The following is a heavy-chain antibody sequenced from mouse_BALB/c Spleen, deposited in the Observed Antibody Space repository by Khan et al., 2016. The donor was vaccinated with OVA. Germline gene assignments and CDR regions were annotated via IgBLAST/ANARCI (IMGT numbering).Heavy chain of an antibody. CDR3: ARHRFTSPAAWFAY. V-gene: IGHV5-6*01. Sequence: EVQLQESGGDLVKPGGSLKLSCEASGFTFSSYGMSWVRQTPDKRLEWVATISNGGSYTYFPDSVKGRLTISSDNAKNTLYLQMSSLKSEDTAMYYCARHRFTSPAAWFAYWGQGTLVTVSA. CDR1: GFTFSSYG. CDR2: ISNGGSYT. D-gene: IGHD1-1*01. J-gene: IGHJ3*01.